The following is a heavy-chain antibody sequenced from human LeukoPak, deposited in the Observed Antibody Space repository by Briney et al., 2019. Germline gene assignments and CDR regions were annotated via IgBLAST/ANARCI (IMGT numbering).Heavy chain of an antibody. D-gene: IGHD3-16*01. CDR1: GGSISSYY. CDR2: IYYSGST. Sequence: ETLSLTCTVSGGSISSYYWSWIRQPPGKGLEWIGYIYYSGSTNYNPSLKSRVTISVDTSKNQFSLKLSSVTAADTAVYYCARSLLGGAVDYWGQGTLVTVSS. J-gene: IGHJ4*02. V-gene: IGHV4-59*01. CDR3: ARSLLGGAVDY.